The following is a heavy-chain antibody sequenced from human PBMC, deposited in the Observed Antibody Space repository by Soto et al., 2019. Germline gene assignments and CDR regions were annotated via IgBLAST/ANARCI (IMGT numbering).Heavy chain of an antibody. CDR1: GDAMGSGDYY. D-gene: IGHD3-10*01. J-gene: IGHJ5*02. V-gene: IGHV4-30-4*01. Sequence: QVQLQESCPGLVKPSQTLSLTCTVSGDAMGSGDYYWTWIRQPPGKGLEWIGYIYYFGTTFYSPSLESRVNISIDTSTNHFSLRLTSLTAADTAVYYCSRGSTYYGFLTWGQGTLVTVSS. CDR2: IYYFGTT. CDR3: SRGSTYYGFLT.